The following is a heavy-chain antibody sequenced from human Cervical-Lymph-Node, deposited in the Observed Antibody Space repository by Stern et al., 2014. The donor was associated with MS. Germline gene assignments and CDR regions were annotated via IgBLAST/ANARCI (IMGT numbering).Heavy chain of an antibody. CDR2: LWYDGSKT. CDR1: GFTFSPNA. J-gene: IGHJ4*02. D-gene: IGHD4-17*01. Sequence: VHLVESGGGVVQPGRSLRLSCAASGFTFSPNAMHWVRQAPDKGLEWLAVLWYDGSKTYYADSVKGRFTISRDNSKNTLYLQMNSLRVEDTAVYHCARDTRGDYYFEYWGQGTRVTVSS. CDR3: ARDTRGDYYFEY. V-gene: IGHV3-33*01.